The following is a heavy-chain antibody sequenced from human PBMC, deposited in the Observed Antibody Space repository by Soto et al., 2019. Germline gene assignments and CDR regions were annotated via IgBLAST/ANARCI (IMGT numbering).Heavy chain of an antibody. CDR1: GYIFSSYH. V-gene: IGHV1-18*01. Sequence: QDQLLQSGDEVKKPGASVKVSCKASGYIFSSYHINWVRQAPGQGLEWMGWISGYSGKSKYAQKFQGRVTMTTDTSTSTAYIELRSLTSDDTAVYYCARDKYGSVDAFDLWGQGTLVTVSS. D-gene: IGHD3-10*01. CDR3: ARDKYGSVDAFDL. CDR2: ISGYSGKS. J-gene: IGHJ3*01.